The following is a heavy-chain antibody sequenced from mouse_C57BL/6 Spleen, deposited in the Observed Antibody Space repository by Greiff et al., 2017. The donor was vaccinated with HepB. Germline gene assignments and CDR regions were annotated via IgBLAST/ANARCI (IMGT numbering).Heavy chain of an antibody. J-gene: IGHJ4*01. Sequence: QVQVKQPGAELVKPGASVKMSCKASGYTFTSYWITWVKQRPGQGLEWIGDIYPGSGSTNYNEKFKSKATLTVDTSSSTAYMQLSSLTSEDSAVYYCARGGQLRLPYAMDYWGQGTSVTVSS. CDR2: IYPGSGST. D-gene: IGHD3-2*02. V-gene: IGHV1-55*01. CDR1: GYTFTSYW. CDR3: ARGGQLRLPYAMDY.